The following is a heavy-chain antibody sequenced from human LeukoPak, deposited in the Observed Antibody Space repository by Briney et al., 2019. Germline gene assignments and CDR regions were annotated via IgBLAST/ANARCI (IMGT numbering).Heavy chain of an antibody. CDR3: ARSSTNMVLYYFDF. V-gene: IGHV3-23*01. D-gene: IGHD3-10*01. J-gene: IGHJ4*02. Sequence: GGSLRLSCAASGFTFKDYAMSWVRQAPGTGLEWVSSMTGSSGSTYYADSVKGRFSISRDNSKNILFLQMNSLRADDTAIYYCARSSTNMVLYYFDFWGQGTLVPVSS. CDR2: MTGSSGST. CDR1: GFTFKDYA.